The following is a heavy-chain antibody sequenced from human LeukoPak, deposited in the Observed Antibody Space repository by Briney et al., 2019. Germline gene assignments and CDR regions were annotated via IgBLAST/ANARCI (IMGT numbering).Heavy chain of an antibody. CDR2: INPNSGGT. D-gene: IGHD6-19*01. CDR3: ARGEAVAGLDY. V-gene: IGHV1-2*02. Sequence: ASVKVSCKASGYTFTGFYMRCVRQAPEQGLEWMGWINPNSGGTKYAQKLQGRVTMTRNTSISTDYMELSRLRSDDTAVYYCARGEAVAGLDYWGQGNLVTVSS. CDR1: GYTFTGFY. J-gene: IGHJ4*02.